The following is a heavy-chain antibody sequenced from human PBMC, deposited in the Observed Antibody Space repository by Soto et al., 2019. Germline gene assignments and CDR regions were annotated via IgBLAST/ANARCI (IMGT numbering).Heavy chain of an antibody. CDR2: ISAYNGNT. V-gene: IGHV1-18*01. CDR3: ARDWKEKVGTTFYY. J-gene: IGHJ4*02. D-gene: IGHD1-26*01. Sequence: QVQLVQSGAEVKKPGASVKVSCKASGYTFTSYGISWVRQAPGQGLEWMGWISAYNGNTNYAQNLQGRVTMTTDTSTSTGYMELRSLTSDYTAVYYCARDWKEKVGTTFYYWGQGTLVAVSS. CDR1: GYTFTSYG.